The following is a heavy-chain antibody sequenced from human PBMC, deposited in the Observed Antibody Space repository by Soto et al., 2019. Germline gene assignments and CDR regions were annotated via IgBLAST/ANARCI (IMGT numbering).Heavy chain of an antibody. CDR3: ARWWFGEFFDY. D-gene: IGHD3-10*01. CDR1: GGSISSGDYY. CDR2: IYYSGST. V-gene: IGHV4-30-4*01. Sequence: SETLSLTCTVSGGSISSGDYYWSWIRQPPGKGLEWIGYIYYSGSTNYNPSLKSRVTISVDTSKNQFSLKLSSVTAADTAVYYCARWWFGEFFDYWGQGTLVTVSS. J-gene: IGHJ4*02.